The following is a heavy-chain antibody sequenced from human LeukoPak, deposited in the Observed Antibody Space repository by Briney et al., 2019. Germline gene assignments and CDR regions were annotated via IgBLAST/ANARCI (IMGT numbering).Heavy chain of an antibody. Sequence: PGGSLRLSCAAAGFTFSRYWMSWVRQATGKGLECVAKIKEDGSEKHYVDSVKGRFTISRDNAKNSLYLQMNSLRAEDTAVYYCAKRRLDSSSSLYYYYYMDVWGKGTTVTVSS. D-gene: IGHD6-6*01. J-gene: IGHJ6*03. CDR3: AKRRLDSSSSLYYYYYMDV. CDR2: IKEDGSEK. CDR1: GFTFSRYW. V-gene: IGHV3-7*01.